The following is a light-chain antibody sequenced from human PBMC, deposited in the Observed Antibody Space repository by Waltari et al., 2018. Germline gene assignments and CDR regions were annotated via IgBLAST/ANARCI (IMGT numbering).Light chain of an antibody. V-gene: IGLV1-40*01. Sequence: QSVLTQPPSVSGAPGQRATIPCTGSSPNIRAGYAVHWYQQRPGTAPKLLIYGNSNRPSGVPDRFSGSKSGTSASLAITGLQAEDEADYYCQSFDSSLSVFVFGTGTKVTVL. CDR1: SPNIRAGYA. J-gene: IGLJ1*01. CDR3: QSFDSSLSVFV. CDR2: GNS.